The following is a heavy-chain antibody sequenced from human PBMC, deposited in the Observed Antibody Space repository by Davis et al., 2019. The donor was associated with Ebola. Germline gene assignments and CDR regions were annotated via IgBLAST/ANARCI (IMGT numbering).Heavy chain of an antibody. CDR1: GFTFSSYA. CDR2: IRSNGGST. D-gene: IGHD4-17*01. Sequence: GGSLRLSCSASGFTFSSYAMHWVRQAPGQGLEHVSGIRSNGGSTNYADSVRGRFTISRDNSKNTLYLQMSSLRPEDTAVYYCVRAQATVTIILAYWGQGTLVAVSS. CDR3: VRAQATVTIILAY. J-gene: IGHJ4*02. V-gene: IGHV3-64D*06.